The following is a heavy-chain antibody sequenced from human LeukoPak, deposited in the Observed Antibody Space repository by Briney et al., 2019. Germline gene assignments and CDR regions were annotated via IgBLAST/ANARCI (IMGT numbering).Heavy chain of an antibody. V-gene: IGHV4-59*08. CDR1: GGSISSYY. Sequence: SQTLSLTCAVSGGSISSYYWSWIRQPPGKGLEWIGYIYYSGSTNYNPSLKSRVTISVDTSKNQFSLKLSSVTAADTAVYYCARHSRVYSYGPYGMDVWGQGTTVTVSS. J-gene: IGHJ6*02. CDR3: ARHSRVYSYGPYGMDV. D-gene: IGHD5-18*01. CDR2: IYYSGST.